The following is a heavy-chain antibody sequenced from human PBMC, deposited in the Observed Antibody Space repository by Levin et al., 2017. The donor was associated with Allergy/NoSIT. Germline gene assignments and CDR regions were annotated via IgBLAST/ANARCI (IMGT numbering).Heavy chain of an antibody. CDR1: GFTFSSYA. D-gene: IGHD3-10*01. CDR3: VFYYYGMDV. Sequence: QPGGSLRLSCAASGFTFSSYAMHWVRQAPGKGLEWVAVISFDGGDKYYADSVKGRFTISRDNSRNTLYLQMNSLRAEDTAFYYCVFYYYGMDVWGQGTTVTVSS. CDR2: ISFDGGDK. J-gene: IGHJ6*02. V-gene: IGHV3-30-3*01.